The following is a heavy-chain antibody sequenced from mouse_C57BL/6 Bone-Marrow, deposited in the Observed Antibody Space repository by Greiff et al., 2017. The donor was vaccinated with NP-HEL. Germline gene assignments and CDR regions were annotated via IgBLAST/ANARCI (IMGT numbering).Heavy chain of an antibody. CDR3: ARRYYDYDHWYFDV. V-gene: IGHV1-22*01. CDR2: INPNNGGT. J-gene: IGHJ1*03. CDR1: GYTFTDYN. Sequence: EVKLMESGPELVKPGASVKMSCKASGYTFTDYNMHWVKQSHGKSLEWIGYINPNNGGTSYNQKFKGKATLTVNKSSSTAYMELRSLTSEDSAVYYCARRYYDYDHWYFDVWGTGTTVTVSS. D-gene: IGHD2-4*01.